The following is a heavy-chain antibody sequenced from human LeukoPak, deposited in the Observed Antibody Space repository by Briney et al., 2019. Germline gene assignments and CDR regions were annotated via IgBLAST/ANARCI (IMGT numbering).Heavy chain of an antibody. CDR3: ARYSGSYYRSDFDY. CDR1: GFTFSSYA. J-gene: IGHJ4*02. D-gene: IGHD1-26*01. V-gene: IGHV3-48*04. Sequence: GGSLRLSCAASGFTFSSYAMSWVRQAPGKGLEWVSYISSSGSTIYCADSVKGRFTISRDNAKNSLYLQMNSLRAEDTAVYYCARYSGSYYRSDFDYWGQGTLVTVSS. CDR2: ISSSGSTI.